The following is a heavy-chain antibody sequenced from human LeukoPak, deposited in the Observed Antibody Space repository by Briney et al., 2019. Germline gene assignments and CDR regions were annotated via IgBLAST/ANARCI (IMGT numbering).Heavy chain of an antibody. CDR1: GFTFSSYA. J-gene: IGHJ4*02. CDR2: ISGSGGST. Sequence: PGGSLRLSCAASGFTFSSYAMSWVRQARGKGLEWVSAISGSGGSTYYADSVKGRFTISRDNSKNTLYLQMNSLRAEDTAVYYCAKDILAPGYSSGWYDYWGQGTLVTVSS. V-gene: IGHV3-23*01. D-gene: IGHD6-19*01. CDR3: AKDILAPGYSSGWYDY.